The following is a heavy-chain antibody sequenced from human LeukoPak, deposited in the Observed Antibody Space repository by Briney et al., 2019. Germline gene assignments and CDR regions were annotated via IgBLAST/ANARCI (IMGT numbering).Heavy chain of an antibody. J-gene: IGHJ6*03. CDR3: ARHRHSGYESGAWSNYYMDV. D-gene: IGHD5-12*01. CDR2: INHSGST. CDR1: GGSFSGYY. Sequence: SETLSLTCAVYGGSFSGYYWSWIRQPPGKGLEWIGEINHSGSTNYNPSLKSRVTISVDTSKNQFSLKLSSVTAADTAVYYCARHRHSGYESGAWSNYYMDVWGKGTTVTISS. V-gene: IGHV4-34*01.